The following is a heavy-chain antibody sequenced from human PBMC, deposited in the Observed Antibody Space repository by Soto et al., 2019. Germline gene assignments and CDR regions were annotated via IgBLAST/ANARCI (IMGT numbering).Heavy chain of an antibody. CDR2: IYYSGST. D-gene: IGHD6-6*01. CDR1: GGSISSYY. Sequence: PSETLSLTCTVSGGSISSYYWSWIRQPPGKGLEWIGYIYYSGSTNYNPSLKRRVTISVDTSKNQFSLKLSSVTAADTSVYYCARFIAARPSWFDPWGQGTLVTVSS. CDR3: ARFIAARPSWFDP. J-gene: IGHJ5*02. V-gene: IGHV4-59*01.